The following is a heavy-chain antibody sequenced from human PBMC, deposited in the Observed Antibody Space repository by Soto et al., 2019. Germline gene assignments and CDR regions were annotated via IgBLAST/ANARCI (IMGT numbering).Heavy chain of an antibody. D-gene: IGHD3-10*01. CDR2: IYYSGST. J-gene: IGHJ5*02. CDR1: GGSISSYY. CDR3: ARTPGGLWFGELLYRFDP. V-gene: IGHV4-59*08. Sequence: PSETLSLTCTVSGGSISSYYWSWIRQPPGKGLEWIGYIYYSGSTNYNPSLKSRVTISVDTSKNQFSLKLSSVTAADTAVYYCARTPGGLWFGELLYRFDPWGQGTLVTVSS.